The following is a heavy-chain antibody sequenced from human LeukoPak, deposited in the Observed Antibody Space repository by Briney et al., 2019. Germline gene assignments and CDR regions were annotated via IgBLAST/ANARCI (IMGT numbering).Heavy chain of an antibody. J-gene: IGHJ4*02. CDR3: ASSLDIVVVPAAISLDY. V-gene: IGHV1-2*02. CDR1: GYTFTGYY. CDR2: INPNSGGT. D-gene: IGHD2-2*03. Sequence: GASVKLSCKASGYTFTGYYMHWVRQAPGQGLEWMGWINPNSGGTNYAQKFQGTVTMTRDMSISTAYMELSRLRSDDTAVYYCASSLDIVVVPAAISLDYWGQGTLVTVSS.